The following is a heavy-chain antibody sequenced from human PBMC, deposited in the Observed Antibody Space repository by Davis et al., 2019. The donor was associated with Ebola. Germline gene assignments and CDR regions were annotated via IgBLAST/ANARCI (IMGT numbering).Heavy chain of an antibody. D-gene: IGHD1-26*01. CDR3: ARQRRATAPSTFDY. CDR1: GYSFTSYW. V-gene: IGHV5-10-1*01. J-gene: IGHJ4*02. CDR2: IDPSDSYT. Sequence: PGGSLRLSCKGSGYSFTSYWISWVRQMPGKGLEWMGRIDPSDSYTNYSPSFQGHVTISAVKSISTAYLQWSSLKASDTAMYYCARQRRATAPSTFDYWGQGTLVTVSS.